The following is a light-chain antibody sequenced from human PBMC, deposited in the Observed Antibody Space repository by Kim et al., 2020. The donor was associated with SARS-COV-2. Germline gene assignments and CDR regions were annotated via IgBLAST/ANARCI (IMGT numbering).Light chain of an antibody. V-gene: IGKV1-5*01. CDR3: QQDNSYPWT. CDR2: KAS. J-gene: IGKJ1*01. CDR1: QGISSW. Sequence: DIQMTQSPSSLSASVGDRVTITCRASQGISSWLAWYQQKPGKAPKLLIYKASSLESGVPSRFSGSGSGTEFTLTISSLQPDDFATYYCQQDNSYPWTFGQGTKVDIK.